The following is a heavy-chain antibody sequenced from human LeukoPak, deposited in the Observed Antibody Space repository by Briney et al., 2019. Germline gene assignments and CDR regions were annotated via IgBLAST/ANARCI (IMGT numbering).Heavy chain of an antibody. CDR2: ISVGGTTT. CDR1: GFTFSNYA. CDR3: AKSFTSSSSDY. V-gene: IGHV3-23*01. J-gene: IGHJ4*02. Sequence: GGSLRLSCVASGFTFSNYAMSWIRQAPGKGLEWASSISVGGTTTYYADSVKGRFSISRDNSENTLYLQMNGLRADDTAVYSCAKSFTSSSSDYRGQGTLVTVSS. D-gene: IGHD6-13*01.